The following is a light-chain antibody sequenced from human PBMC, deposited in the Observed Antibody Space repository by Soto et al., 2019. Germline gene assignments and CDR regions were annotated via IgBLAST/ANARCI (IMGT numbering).Light chain of an antibody. J-gene: IGKJ5*01. CDR1: QNISRS. V-gene: IGKV3-15*01. CDR3: QQYNNWPPIP. Sequence: EIVIPGSPATLSCSRVERATLSCRASQNISRSLAWYQQKPGQGPSLLIYGTSTRAGGVPARFSGSGSGTEFTLTISILQSDDFAVYYCQQYNNWPPIPLGQGTRLEI. CDR2: GTS.